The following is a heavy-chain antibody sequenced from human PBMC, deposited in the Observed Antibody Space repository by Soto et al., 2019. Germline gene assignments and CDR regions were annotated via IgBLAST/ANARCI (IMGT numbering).Heavy chain of an antibody. CDR2: ISSGSSYI. CDR3: ARSSGGSGKLWNYYGMDV. J-gene: IGHJ6*02. D-gene: IGHD3-10*01. V-gene: IGHV3-21*06. Sequence: GGSLRLSCAASGFTFSSYSMNWVRQAPGKGLEWVSSISSGSSYIYYADSVKGRFTISRDNAKNSLYLQMNSLRAEDAAVYYCARSSGGSGKLWNYYGMDVWGQGTTVTVSS. CDR1: GFTFSSYS.